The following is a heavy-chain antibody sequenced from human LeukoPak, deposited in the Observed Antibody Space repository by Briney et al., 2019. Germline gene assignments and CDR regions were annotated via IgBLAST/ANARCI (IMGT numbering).Heavy chain of an antibody. D-gene: IGHD3-22*01. CDR1: GFTFSDYY. CDR3: AKGLYDSSGYLDY. CDR2: ISSSGSTI. J-gene: IGHJ4*02. Sequence: GGSLRLSCAASGFTFSDYYMSWIRQAPGKGLEWVSYISSSGSTIYYADSVKGRFTISRDNAKNSLYLQMNSLRAEDTALYYCAKGLYDSSGYLDYWGQGTLVTVSS. V-gene: IGHV3-11*01.